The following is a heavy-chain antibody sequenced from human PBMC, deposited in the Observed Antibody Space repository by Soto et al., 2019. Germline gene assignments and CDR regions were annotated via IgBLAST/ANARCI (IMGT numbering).Heavy chain of an antibody. Sequence: PSQTLSLTCAISGDSVSSNSAAWNWIRQSPSRGLEWLGRTYYRSKWYNDYAVSVKSRITINPDTSKNQFSLQLNSVTPEDTAVYYCARETITMVRGVQGNPYWFDPWGQGTLVTVSS. CDR1: GDSVSSNSAA. CDR3: ARETITMVRGVQGNPYWFDP. D-gene: IGHD3-10*01. V-gene: IGHV6-1*01. J-gene: IGHJ5*02. CDR2: TYYRSKWYN.